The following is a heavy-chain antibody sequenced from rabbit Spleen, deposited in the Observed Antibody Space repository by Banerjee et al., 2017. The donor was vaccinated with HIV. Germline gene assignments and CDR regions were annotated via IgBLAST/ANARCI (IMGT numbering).Heavy chain of an antibody. CDR2: IDPVFGIT. J-gene: IGHJ2*01. Sequence: QLKESGGGLVQPGGSLKLSCKASGFTLSSYYMNWVRQAPGKGLEWIGYIDPVFGITYYANWVNGRFSISRENAQNTVFLQMTSLTAADTATYFCARGYNSNNGYVFDPWGQGTLVTVS. V-gene: IGHV1S7*01. CDR1: GFTLSSYY. CDR3: ARGYNSNNGYVFDP. D-gene: IGHD1-1*01.